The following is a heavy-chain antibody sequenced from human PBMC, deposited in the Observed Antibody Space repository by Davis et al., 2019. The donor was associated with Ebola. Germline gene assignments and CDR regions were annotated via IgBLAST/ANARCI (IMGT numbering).Heavy chain of an antibody. Sequence: SETLSLTCTVSGGSISSSSYYWGWIRQPPGKGLEWIGSIYYSGSTYYNPSLKSRVTISVDTSKNQFSLKLSSVTAADTAVYYCASGDGRGRSYDMDVWGQGTTVTVSS. CDR3: ASGDGRGRSYDMDV. D-gene: IGHD3/OR15-3a*01. J-gene: IGHJ6*02. V-gene: IGHV4-39*01. CDR1: GGSISSSSYY. CDR2: IYYSGST.